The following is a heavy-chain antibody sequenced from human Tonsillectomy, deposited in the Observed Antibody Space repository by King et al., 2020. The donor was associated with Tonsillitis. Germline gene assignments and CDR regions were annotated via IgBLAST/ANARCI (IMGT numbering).Heavy chain of an antibody. CDR1: GFSLSTDGVG. CDR2: VYWDDDK. J-gene: IGHJ5*02. CDR3: ARAGYSSTHHVYGDWFDP. V-gene: IGHV2-5*02. D-gene: IGHD5-24*01. Sequence: ITLKESGPTLVKPTQTLTLTCTVSGFSLSTDGVGVAWIRQPPGKALEWLAIVYWDDDKHYTSSLRRRLTITKDTSKNQVVLAMTNMDPVDTPTYYCARAGYSSTHHVYGDWFDPWGPGTLVTVSS.